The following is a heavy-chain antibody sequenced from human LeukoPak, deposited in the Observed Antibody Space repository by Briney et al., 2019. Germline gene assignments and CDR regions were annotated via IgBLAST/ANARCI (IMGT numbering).Heavy chain of an antibody. D-gene: IGHD5-12*01. Sequence: GGSLRPSCAASGFTFSSYAMHWVRQAPGKGLEWVAVISYDGSNKYYADSVKGRFTISRDNSKNTLYLQMNSLRAEDTAVYYCARASSRWLQRSNLDYWGQGTLVTVSS. CDR1: GFTFSSYA. CDR3: ARASSRWLQRSNLDY. J-gene: IGHJ4*02. V-gene: IGHV3-30-3*01. CDR2: ISYDGSNK.